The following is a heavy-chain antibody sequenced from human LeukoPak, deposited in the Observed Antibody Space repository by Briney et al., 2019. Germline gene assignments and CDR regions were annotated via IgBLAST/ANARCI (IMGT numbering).Heavy chain of an antibody. J-gene: IGHJ4*02. V-gene: IGHV4-38-2*02. CDR3: ARDPLRYFDWLYTN. D-gene: IGHD3-9*01. Sequence: SETLSLTCTVSGYSISSGYYWGWIRQPPGKGLEWIGSIYHSGSTYYNPSLESRVTISVDTSKNQFSLKLSSVTAADTAVYYCARDPLRYFDWLYTNWGQGTLVTVSS. CDR1: GYSISSGYY. CDR2: IYHSGST.